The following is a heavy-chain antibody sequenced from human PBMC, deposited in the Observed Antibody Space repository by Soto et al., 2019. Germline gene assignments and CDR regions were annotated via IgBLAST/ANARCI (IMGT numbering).Heavy chain of an antibody. CDR2: ISYDGSNK. J-gene: IGHJ4*02. V-gene: IGHV3-30*18. Sequence: QVQLVESGGGVVQPGRSLRLSCAASGFTFSSYGMHWVRQAPGTGLEWVAVISYDGSNKYYADSVKGRFTISRDNYKNTLYLQMNSLRAEDTAVYYCAKAARTWAPETYYFDYWGQGTLVTVSS. CDR3: AKAARTWAPETYYFDY. CDR1: GFTFSSYG. D-gene: IGHD1-26*01.